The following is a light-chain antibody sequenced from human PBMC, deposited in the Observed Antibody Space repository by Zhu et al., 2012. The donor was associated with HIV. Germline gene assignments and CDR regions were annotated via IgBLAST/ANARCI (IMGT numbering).Light chain of an antibody. CDR3: QQYNNWPPT. CDR1: QSVSTN. Sequence: EIVLTQSPGTLSLSPGERAALSCRASQSVSTNLAWYQQKPGQAPRLLISRASTRATAIPDRFSGSGSGTEFTLTISSLQSEDFAVYYCQQYNNWPPTFGQGTKVEIK. J-gene: IGKJ1*01. V-gene: IGKV3-15*01. CDR2: RAS.